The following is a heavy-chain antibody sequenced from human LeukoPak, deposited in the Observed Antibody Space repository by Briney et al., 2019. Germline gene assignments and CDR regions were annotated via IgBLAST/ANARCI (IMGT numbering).Heavy chain of an antibody. CDR3: ARGKLRFLGYYMDV. CDR2: INHSGST. J-gene: IGHJ6*03. D-gene: IGHD3-3*01. Sequence: SETLSLTCAVYGGSLSGYYWSWIRQPPGKGLEWIGEINHSGSTNYNPSLKSRVTISVDTSKNQFSLKLSSVTAADTAVYYCARGKLRFLGYYMDVWGKGITVTVSS. V-gene: IGHV4-34*01. CDR1: GGSLSGYY.